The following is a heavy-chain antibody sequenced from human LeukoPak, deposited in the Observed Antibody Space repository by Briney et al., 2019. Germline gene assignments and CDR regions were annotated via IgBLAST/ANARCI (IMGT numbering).Heavy chain of an antibody. Sequence: GGSLRLSCAASGFTFSTYNMHWVRQAPGKGLEWVAFIRYDGSDDDYIDSVKGRFTISRDNAKNSLYLQMNSLRAEDTAVYYCARDLGYSGYDYADVYWGQGTLVTVSS. D-gene: IGHD5-12*01. V-gene: IGHV3-30*02. CDR1: GFTFSTYN. J-gene: IGHJ4*02. CDR2: IRYDGSDD. CDR3: ARDLGYSGYDYADVY.